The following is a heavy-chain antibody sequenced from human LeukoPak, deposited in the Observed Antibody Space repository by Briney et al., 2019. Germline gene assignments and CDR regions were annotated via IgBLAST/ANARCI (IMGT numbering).Heavy chain of an antibody. Sequence: GASVKVSCKTSGYRFIDYYIHWVRQAPGQGLEWMGWINPNTGGTNFAQKFQGRVAMTRDTSISTAYMELSRLGSDDTAIYYCARGLRDGSGYWGQGTPVTISS. CDR2: INPNTGGT. D-gene: IGHD3-10*01. V-gene: IGHV1-2*02. CDR1: GYRFIDYY. CDR3: ARGLRDGSGY. J-gene: IGHJ4*02.